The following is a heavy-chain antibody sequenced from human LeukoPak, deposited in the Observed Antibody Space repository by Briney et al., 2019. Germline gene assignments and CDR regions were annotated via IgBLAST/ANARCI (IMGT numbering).Heavy chain of an antibody. CDR1: GGTFSSYA. D-gene: IGHD3-10*01. V-gene: IGHV1-69*06. CDR3: ARAGYYGSGRHDAFDI. J-gene: IGHJ3*02. Sequence: SVKVSCKASGGTFSSYAISWVRQAPGQGLEWMGGIIPIFGTANYAQKFQGRVTITADKSTSTAYMELSSLRPEDTAVYYCARAGYYGSGRHDAFDIWGQGTMVTVSS. CDR2: IIPIFGTA.